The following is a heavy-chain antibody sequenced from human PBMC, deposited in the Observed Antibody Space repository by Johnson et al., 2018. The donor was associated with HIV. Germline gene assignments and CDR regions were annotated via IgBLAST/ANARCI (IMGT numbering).Heavy chain of an antibody. V-gene: IGHV3-66*01. D-gene: IGHD6-6*01. Sequence: VQLVESGGGVVQPGRSLRLACAASAFTVSSNYMSWVRQAPGKGLEWVSVIYSGGSTYYADSVKGRFTISRDNSKNTLYLQMNSLRAEDTAVYYCASLVGSSSGEAFDIWGQGTMVTVSS. CDR2: IYSGGST. CDR1: AFTVSSNY. J-gene: IGHJ3*02. CDR3: ASLVGSSSGEAFDI.